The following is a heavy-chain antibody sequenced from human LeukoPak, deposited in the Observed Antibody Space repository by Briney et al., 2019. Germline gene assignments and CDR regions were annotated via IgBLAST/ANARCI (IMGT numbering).Heavy chain of an antibody. D-gene: IGHD3-16*01. J-gene: IGHJ6*03. CDR3: ARDLYPEYYYYMDV. CDR1: GGSISSYH. CDR2: IYYSGST. V-gene: IGHV4-59*01. Sequence: LDTLSRTCTVSGGSISSYHWSLIRQCPGNYLEWIGYIYYSGSTNYNPSLKSRVTISVDTSKNQFSLKLSSVTAADTAVYYCARDLYPEYYYYMDVWGKGTTVTVSS.